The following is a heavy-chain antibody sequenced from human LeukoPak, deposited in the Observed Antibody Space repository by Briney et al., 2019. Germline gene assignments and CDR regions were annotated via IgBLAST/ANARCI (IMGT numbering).Heavy chain of an antibody. Sequence: GASAKVSCKVSGYTLTELSMHWVRQAPGKGLEWMGGFDPEDGETIYAQKFQGRVTMTEDTSTDTAYMELCSLRSEDTAAYYCATVPVGATWRFDYWGQGTLVTVSS. J-gene: IGHJ4*02. D-gene: IGHD1-26*01. V-gene: IGHV1-24*01. CDR3: ATVPVGATWRFDY. CDR1: GYTLTELS. CDR2: FDPEDGET.